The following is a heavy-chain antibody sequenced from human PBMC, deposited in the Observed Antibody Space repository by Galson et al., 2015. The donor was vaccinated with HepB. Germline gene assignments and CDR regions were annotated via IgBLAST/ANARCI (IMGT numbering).Heavy chain of an antibody. Sequence: TLSLTCTVSGGSISSYYWSWIRQPAGKGLEWIGRIYTSGSTNYNPSLKSRVTMSVDTSKNQFSLKLSSVTAADTAVYYCARDQAAAGTSLWFDPWGQGTLVTVSS. CDR2: IYTSGST. D-gene: IGHD6-13*01. CDR3: ARDQAAAGTSLWFDP. CDR1: GGSISSYY. J-gene: IGHJ5*02. V-gene: IGHV4-4*07.